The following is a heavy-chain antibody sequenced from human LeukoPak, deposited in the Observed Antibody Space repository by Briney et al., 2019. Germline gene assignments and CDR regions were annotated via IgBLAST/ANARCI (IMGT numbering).Heavy chain of an antibody. CDR3: AKPTRGVVVMTRFQE. CDR2: ISGNGGST. CDR1: GFTFSSYA. J-gene: IGHJ1*01. V-gene: IGHV3-23*01. Sequence: HPGGSLRLSFSASGFTFSSYAMNWVRQAPGKGLEWVSAISGNGGSTYYADSVKGRFTISRDNSKNTLYLQMNSLSAEDMAIYYCAKPTRGVVVMTRFQEWGQGTLVTVSS. D-gene: IGHD3-22*01.